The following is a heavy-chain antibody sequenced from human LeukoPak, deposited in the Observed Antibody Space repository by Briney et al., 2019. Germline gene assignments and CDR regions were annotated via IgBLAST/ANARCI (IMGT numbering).Heavy chain of an antibody. CDR2: VTGSGRTS. Sequence: GGSPRLSCAASGLTFGNYAMNWVRQAPGKGLEWVSGVTGSGRTSYYADSVKGRFTISRDNSKDTLYLQMNSLRADDTALYYCAKEYSSGLYFDSWGQGTLVTVSS. D-gene: IGHD6-19*01. CDR1: GLTFGNYA. V-gene: IGHV3-23*01. CDR3: AKEYSSGLYFDS. J-gene: IGHJ4*02.